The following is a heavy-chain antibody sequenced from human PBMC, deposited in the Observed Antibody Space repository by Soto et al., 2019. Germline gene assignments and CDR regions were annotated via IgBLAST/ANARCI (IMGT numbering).Heavy chain of an antibody. V-gene: IGHV1-69*01. CDR2: IIPLFGKA. Sequence: QVQLVQSGAEEKRPGSTVKFSCKTSGDTFIRYAITWVRQAPGQGLEWMGGIIPLFGKANYAQKFQGRVTFAADESTSTAYLELSSLRSDDKVISYCARLGSRLGADFEYWGKGSLVAVSA. D-gene: IGHD1-26*01. J-gene: IGHJ4*02. CDR1: GDTFIRYA. CDR3: ARLGSRLGADFEY.